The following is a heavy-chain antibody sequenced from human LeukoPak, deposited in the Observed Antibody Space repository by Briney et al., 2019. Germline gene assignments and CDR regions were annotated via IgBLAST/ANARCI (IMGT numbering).Heavy chain of an antibody. Sequence: GGSLRLSCAASGFTFSSYAMSWVRQAPGKGLEWVSAISGSGGRTYYADSVKGRFTISRDNSKNTLYLQMNSLRAEDTAVYYCAKDQWELLSFDYWGQGTLVTVSS. CDR1: GFTFSSYA. J-gene: IGHJ4*02. CDR2: ISGSGGRT. D-gene: IGHD1-26*01. V-gene: IGHV3-23*01. CDR3: AKDQWELLSFDY.